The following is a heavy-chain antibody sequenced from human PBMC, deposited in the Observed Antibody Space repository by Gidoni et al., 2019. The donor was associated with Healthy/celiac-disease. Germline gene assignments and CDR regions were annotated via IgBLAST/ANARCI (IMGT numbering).Heavy chain of an antibody. CDR2: INPNSGGT. J-gene: IGHJ4*02. CDR3: ARDGAADYDFWSGYYSFDY. CDR1: GYTFTGYS. D-gene: IGHD3-3*01. V-gene: IGHV1-2*04. Sequence: QVQLVQSGAEVKKPGASVKVPCKASGYTFTGYSIPWVRQAPGQGLEWMGWINPNSGGTNYAQKFQGWVTMTRDTSISTAYMELSRLRSDDTAVYYCARDGAADYDFWSGYYSFDYWGQGTLVTVSS.